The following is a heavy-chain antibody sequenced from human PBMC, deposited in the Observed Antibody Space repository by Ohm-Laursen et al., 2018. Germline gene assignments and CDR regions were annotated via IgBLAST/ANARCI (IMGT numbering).Heavy chain of an antibody. CDR2: ISWNSGSI. V-gene: IGHV3-9*01. J-gene: IGHJ3*02. D-gene: IGHD4-17*01. CDR3: AKDSTALSTVTTDAFDI. CDR1: GFTFSSYA. Sequence: SLRLSCAASGFTFSSYAMHWVRQAPGKGLEWVSGISWNSGSIGYADSVKGRFTISRDNAKNSLYLQMNSLRAEDTALYYCAKDSTALSTVTTDAFDIWGQGTMVTVSS.